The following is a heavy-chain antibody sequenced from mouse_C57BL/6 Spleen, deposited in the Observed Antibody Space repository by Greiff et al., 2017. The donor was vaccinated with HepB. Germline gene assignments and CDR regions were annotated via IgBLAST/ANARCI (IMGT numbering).Heavy chain of an antibody. V-gene: IGHV2-5*01. J-gene: IGHJ3*01. CDR3: AKTHDYAVFAY. Sequence: VKLMESGPGLVQPSQCLSITCTVSGFSFTSYGVHWVRQSPGKGLEWLGVIWRGGSTDYNAAFMSRLSITKDNSKTQVFFKMNSQQADDTSIYYCAKTHDYAVFAYWGQGTLVTVSA. CDR1: GFSFTSYG. CDR2: IWRGGST. D-gene: IGHD2-4*01.